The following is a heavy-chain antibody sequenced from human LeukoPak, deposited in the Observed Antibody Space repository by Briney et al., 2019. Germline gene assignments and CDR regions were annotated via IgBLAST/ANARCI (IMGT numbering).Heavy chain of an antibody. CDR2: IHYSGGT. CDR3: ARYSEFSKNRCFDP. V-gene: IGHV4-59*01. Sequence: SETLSLTCTVSGGSISPYFWSWIRQSPGKGLEWIGWIHYSGGTSYHPSLKSRVIIPVDTSKNQFSLRVTSLAAADTPTYYCARYSEFSKNRCFDPWGQGTLVTVSS. CDR1: GGSISPYF. D-gene: IGHD1-26*01. J-gene: IGHJ5*02.